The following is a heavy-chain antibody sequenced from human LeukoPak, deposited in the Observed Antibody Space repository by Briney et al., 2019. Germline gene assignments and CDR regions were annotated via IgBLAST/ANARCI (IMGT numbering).Heavy chain of an antibody. J-gene: IGHJ3*02. Sequence: GGSLRLSCAASGFTVSSNYMSWVRQAPGKGLEWVSVFYSGGSTYYADSVKGRFTVSRDNSKNTLYLQMNSLRAEDTAVYYCARSDIVATIDAFDIWGQGTMVTVSS. CDR2: FYSGGST. D-gene: IGHD5-12*01. V-gene: IGHV3-66*01. CDR1: GFTVSSNY. CDR3: ARSDIVATIDAFDI.